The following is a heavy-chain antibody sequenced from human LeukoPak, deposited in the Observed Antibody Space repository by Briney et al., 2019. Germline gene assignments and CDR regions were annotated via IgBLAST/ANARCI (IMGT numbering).Heavy chain of an antibody. CDR1: GYSFTTYA. Sequence: ASVKVSCKASGYSFTTYAINWVRQAPGQGLEWMGGIIPIFGTANYAQKFQGRVTITADKSTSTAYMELSSLRSEDTAVYYCAREGRGYSYGCNYWGQGTLVTVSS. J-gene: IGHJ4*02. V-gene: IGHV1-69*06. D-gene: IGHD5-18*01. CDR3: AREGRGYSYGCNY. CDR2: IIPIFGTA.